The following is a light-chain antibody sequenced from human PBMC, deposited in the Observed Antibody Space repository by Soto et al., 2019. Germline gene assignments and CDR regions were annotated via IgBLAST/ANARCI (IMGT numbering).Light chain of an antibody. J-gene: IGKJ2*01. CDR1: QSVSSY. Sequence: IVLTQSPATLSLSPGERATLSCRASQSVSSYLAWYQQKPGQAPRLLLYVASNRATGILARFSGSRSGPDFTLTISCLEPEDFAVYYGHHRNNCPYTFGQGRELEIK. CDR2: VAS. V-gene: IGKV3-11*01. CDR3: HHRNNCPYT.